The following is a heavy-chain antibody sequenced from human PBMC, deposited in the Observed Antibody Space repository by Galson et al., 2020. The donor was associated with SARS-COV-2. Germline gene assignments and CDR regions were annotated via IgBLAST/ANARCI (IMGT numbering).Heavy chain of an antibody. J-gene: IGHJ4*02. CDR1: GGSISSSSYY. D-gene: IGHD3-10*01. V-gene: IGHV4-39*01. CDR3: ARQPVAEEVRGVIIPNFDY. CDR2: IYYSGST. Sequence: SETLSLTCTVSGGSISSSSYYWGWIRQPPGKGLEWIGSIYYSGSTYYNPSLKSRVTISVDTSKNQFSLKLSSVTAADTAVYYCARQPVAEEVRGVIIPNFDYWGQGTLVTVSS.